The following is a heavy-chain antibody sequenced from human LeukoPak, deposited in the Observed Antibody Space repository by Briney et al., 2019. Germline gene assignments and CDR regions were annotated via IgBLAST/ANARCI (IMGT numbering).Heavy chain of an antibody. CDR1: GDSISSSSYF. D-gene: IGHD3-10*01. V-gene: IGHV4-39*07. Sequence: PSETLSLTCTVSGDSISSSSYFWGWIRQPPGKGLEWIGSIYYTGSTDYTPSLKSRATISADTSKNQFSLKLTSVTAADTAVYYCARSDGYGLVGIWGQGTMVTVSS. CDR3: ARSDGYGLVGI. J-gene: IGHJ3*02. CDR2: IYYTGST.